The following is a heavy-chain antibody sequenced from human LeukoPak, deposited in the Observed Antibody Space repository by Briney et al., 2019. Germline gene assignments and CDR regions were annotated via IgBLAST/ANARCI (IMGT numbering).Heavy chain of an antibody. J-gene: IGHJ4*02. CDR2: ITSDGTTT. D-gene: IGHD3-22*01. CDR3: ARERGPYYYDSSGIDY. Sequence: GGSLRLSCAASGFSFSTTWMHWVRQLPGQGLVWVARITSDGTTTSYADSVKGRFTISRDNSKNTLYLQMNSLRAEDTAVYYCARERGPYYYDSSGIDYWGQGTLVTVSS. CDR1: GFSFSTTW. V-gene: IGHV3-74*03.